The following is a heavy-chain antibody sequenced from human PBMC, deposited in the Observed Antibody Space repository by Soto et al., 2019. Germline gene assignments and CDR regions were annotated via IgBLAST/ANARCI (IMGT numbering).Heavy chain of an antibody. CDR2: ISGSGGST. J-gene: IGHJ2*01. Sequence: VGSLRLSCAASGCTFSDYAMTCVRQAPGKWPEWVSGISGSGGSTYYADSVEGRFTISRDNSKNTLYLQMNSLRAEDTAVYYCAKSGWGVVVTALNWYFDLLGRGTLVTVS. D-gene: IGHD2-2*01. CDR3: AKSGWGVVVTALNWYFDL. CDR1: GCTFSDYA. V-gene: IGHV3-23*01.